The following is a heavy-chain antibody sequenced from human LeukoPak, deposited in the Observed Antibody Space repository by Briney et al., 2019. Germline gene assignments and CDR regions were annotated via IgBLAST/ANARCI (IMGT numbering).Heavy chain of an antibody. CDR2: ISYDGSNK. CDR3: ARDSCSGGSCYLDY. Sequence: GGSLRLSCATSGFTFSSYAMHWVRQAPGKGLEWVAVISYDGSNKYYADSVKGRFTISRDNSKNTLYLQMNSLRAEDTAVYYCARDSCSGGSCYLDYWGQGTLVTVSS. J-gene: IGHJ4*02. CDR1: GFTFSSYA. D-gene: IGHD2-15*01. V-gene: IGHV3-30-3*01.